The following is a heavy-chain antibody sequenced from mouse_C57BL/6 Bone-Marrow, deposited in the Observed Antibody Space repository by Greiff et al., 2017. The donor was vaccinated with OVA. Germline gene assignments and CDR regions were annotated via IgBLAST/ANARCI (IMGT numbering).Heavy chain of an antibody. V-gene: IGHV1-82*01. CDR3: ALPRYFDV. Sequence: QVQLQQSGPELVKPGASVKISCKASGYAFSSSWMNWVKQRPGKGLEWIGRIYPGDGDTNYNGKFKGKATLTADKSSSTAYMQLSSLTSEDPAVYFCALPRYFDVWGTGTTVTVSS. J-gene: IGHJ1*03. CDR1: GYAFSSSW. CDR2: IYPGDGDT.